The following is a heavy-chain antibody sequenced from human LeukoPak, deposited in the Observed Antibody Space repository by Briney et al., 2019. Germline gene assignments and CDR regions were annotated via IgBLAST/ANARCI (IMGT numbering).Heavy chain of an antibody. V-gene: IGHV3-20*04. CDR2: INWNGGST. CDR3: ARNARLGGGDFDYFDY. J-gene: IGHJ4*02. CDR1: GFTFDDYG. D-gene: IGHD2-21*01. Sequence: PGGSLRLSCAASGFTFDDYGMSWVRQAPGKGLEWVSGINWNGGSTGYADSVKGRFTISRDNAKNSLYLQMNSLRAEDTAVYYCARNARLGGGDFDYFDYWGQGTLVTVSS.